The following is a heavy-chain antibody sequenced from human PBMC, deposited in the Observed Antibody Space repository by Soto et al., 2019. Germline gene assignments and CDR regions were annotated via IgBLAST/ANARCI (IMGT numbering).Heavy chain of an antibody. CDR1: GSTFSSYA. V-gene: IGHV3-23*01. D-gene: IGHD5-12*01. CDR2: ISNSGHSA. CDR3: AKGGPTFLNWFGP. Sequence: PGGSLRLSCAASGSTFSSYAMNWVRQAPGKGLEWISVISNSGHSAYYADSVKGRFTISRDNSKNTLYLQIKSLRAEDTAAYYCAKGGPTFLNWFGPWGQGTLVTVSS. J-gene: IGHJ5*02.